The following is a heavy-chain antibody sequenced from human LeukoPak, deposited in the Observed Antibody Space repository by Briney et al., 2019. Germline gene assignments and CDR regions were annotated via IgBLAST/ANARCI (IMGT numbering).Heavy chain of an antibody. CDR1: GFTVSSNY. CDR2: ISGSGGST. J-gene: IGHJ6*03. V-gene: IGHV3-23*01. CDR3: AREPEVDGSLVFQVYYYYYMDV. D-gene: IGHD6-13*01. Sequence: GGSLRLSCAASGFTVSSNYMSWVRQAPGKGLEWVSAISGSGGSTYYADSVKGRFTISRDNSKNTLYLQMNSLRAEDTAVYYCAREPEVDGSLVFQVYYYYYMDVWGKGTTVTVSS.